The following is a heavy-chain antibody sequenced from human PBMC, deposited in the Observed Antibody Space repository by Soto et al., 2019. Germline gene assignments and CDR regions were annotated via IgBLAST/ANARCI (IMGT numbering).Heavy chain of an antibody. Sequence: ASVKVSCKTSGYTFTEYGMHWVRQAPGQRLEWMGLINAGSDDTKYLQRFQDRITITRDTSATTFYMEVSSLRSEDTAVYYCARDLWTRHLDFWGQGTPVTVSS. CDR2: INAGSDDT. D-gene: IGHD3-3*01. CDR3: ARDLWTRHLDF. CDR1: GYTFTEYG. V-gene: IGHV1-3*01. J-gene: IGHJ4*02.